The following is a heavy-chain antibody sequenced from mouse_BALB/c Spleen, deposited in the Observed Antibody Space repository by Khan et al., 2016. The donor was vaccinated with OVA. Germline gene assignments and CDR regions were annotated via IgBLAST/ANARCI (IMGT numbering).Heavy chain of an antibody. J-gene: IGHJ2*01. D-gene: IGHD2-4*01. CDR2: IWAGGST. CDR1: GFSLTTYG. CDR3: ARAWVISTASFDY. Sequence: QVQLKESGPGLVAPSQSLSITCTVSGFSLTTYGVHWFRQTPGNGLEWLGIIWAGGSTTYYSALMSRLTTNKDNSKSQVSLKMNSLQTEDAAMYYCARAWVISTASFDYWGQGTPLTVSS. V-gene: IGHV2-9*02.